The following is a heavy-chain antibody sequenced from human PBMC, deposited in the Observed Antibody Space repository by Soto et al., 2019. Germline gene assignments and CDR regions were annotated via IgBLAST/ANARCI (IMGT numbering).Heavy chain of an antibody. J-gene: IGHJ5*02. V-gene: IGHV1-46*01. CDR3: ARDLRYSSSWYFVPGNWFDP. D-gene: IGHD6-13*01. Sequence: ASVKVSCKASGYTFTSYYMHWVRQAPGQGLEWMGIINPSGGSTSYAQKFQGRVTMTRDTSTSTVYMELSSLRSEDTAVYYCARDLRYSSSWYFVPGNWFDPWGQGTLVTVSS. CDR2: INPSGGST. CDR1: GYTFTSYY.